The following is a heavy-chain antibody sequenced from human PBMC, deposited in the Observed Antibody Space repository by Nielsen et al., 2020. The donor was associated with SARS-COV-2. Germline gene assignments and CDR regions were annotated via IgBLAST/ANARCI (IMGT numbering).Heavy chain of an antibody. V-gene: IGHV3-7*03. Sequence: WIRQPPGKGLEWVANIKQDGSEKYYVDSVKGRFTISRDNAENSLYLQMNSLRAEDTAVYYCARTEIGDFWSGFGADYYYGMDVWGQGTTVTVSS. J-gene: IGHJ6*02. D-gene: IGHD3-3*01. CDR3: ARTEIGDFWSGFGADYYYGMDV. CDR2: IKQDGSEK.